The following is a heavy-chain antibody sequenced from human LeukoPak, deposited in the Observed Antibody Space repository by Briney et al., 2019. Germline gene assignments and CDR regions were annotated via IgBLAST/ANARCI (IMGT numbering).Heavy chain of an antibody. Sequence: PSETLSLTCTVSGGSISSTNYYWGWIRQPPGKGLEWIGHMYYSGSTYDNPSFKSRVTISVDTSKNEFSLELSSVTAADTAVYYCASILEQLGGNLKYFFDYWGQGTLVTVSS. CDR2: MYYSGST. CDR3: ASILEQLGGNLKYFFDY. CDR1: GGSISSTNYY. V-gene: IGHV4-39*07. D-gene: IGHD6-6*01. J-gene: IGHJ4*02.